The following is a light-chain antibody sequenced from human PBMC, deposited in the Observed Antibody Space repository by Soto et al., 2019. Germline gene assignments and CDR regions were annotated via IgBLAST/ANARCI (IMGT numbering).Light chain of an antibody. CDR3: ISYPTATTYV. J-gene: IGLJ1*01. CDR2: EGS. V-gene: IGLV2-14*02. Sequence: QSALTQPASVSGSPGQSITISCIGTISDVGSYDLVSWYQQHPGKAPRLMIYEGSKRPSGVSNRFFGSKSGNTASLAISGLQAEDEADYYCISYPTATTYVFGTGTKVAV. CDR1: ISDVGSYDL.